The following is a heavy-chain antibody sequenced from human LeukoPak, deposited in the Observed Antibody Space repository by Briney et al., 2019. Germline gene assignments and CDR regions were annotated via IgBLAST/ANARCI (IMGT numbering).Heavy chain of an antibody. CDR1: GFTFTTYW. V-gene: IGHV3-7*01. Sequence: GGSLRLSCAASGFTFTTYWMSWVRQAPGKGPEWVANIKQDESETYTVDSVKGRFTISRDNAKNSVYLHMNSLRAEDTALYYCARLSAYYYGSFFYYYMDVWGKGTTVTVSS. CDR2: IKQDESET. J-gene: IGHJ6*03. CDR3: ARLSAYYYGSFFYYYMDV. D-gene: IGHD3-10*01.